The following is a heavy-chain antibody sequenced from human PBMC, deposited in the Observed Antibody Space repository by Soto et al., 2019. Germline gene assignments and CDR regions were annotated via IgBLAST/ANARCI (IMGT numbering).Heavy chain of an antibody. CDR2: ISYDGSNK. D-gene: IGHD3-10*01. Sequence: QVQLVESGGGVVQPGRSLRLSCAASGFTFSSYAMHWVRQAPGKGLEWVAVISYDGSNKYYADSVKGRFTISRDNSKNTLYLQMNSLRAEDTAVYYCARGRPVLLWFGDSDYWGQGTLVTVSS. V-gene: IGHV3-30-3*01. J-gene: IGHJ4*02. CDR1: GFTFSSYA. CDR3: ARGRPVLLWFGDSDY.